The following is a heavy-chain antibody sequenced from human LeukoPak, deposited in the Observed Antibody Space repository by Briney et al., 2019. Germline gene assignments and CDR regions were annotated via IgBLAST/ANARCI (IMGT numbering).Heavy chain of an antibody. J-gene: IGHJ4*02. CDR3: AKSLGATRGYFDY. V-gene: IGHV3-30*02. CDR1: GFSFSYYG. Sequence: GGSLRLSCAASGFSFSYYGIHWVRQAPGKGLEWVAFVRFDGNDKFYSESVKGRFTISRDNSKNTLYLQMNSLRAEDTAVYYCAKSLGATRGYFDYWGQGTLVTVSS. D-gene: IGHD1-26*01. CDR2: VRFDGNDK.